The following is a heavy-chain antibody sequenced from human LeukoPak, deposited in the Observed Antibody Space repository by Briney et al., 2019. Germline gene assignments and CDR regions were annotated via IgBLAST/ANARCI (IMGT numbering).Heavy chain of an antibody. CDR1: GGSMSGYY. V-gene: IGHV4-59*08. CDR3: ARLVAYCAGDCLDY. CDR2: IYYSGST. D-gene: IGHD2-21*01. Sequence: SETLSLTCTVSGGSMSGYYWSWIRQPPGKGLEWIAYIYYSGSTSYNPSLKSRVTISVDTSKNQFSLKLSSVTAADTAVYYCARLVAYCAGDCLDYWGQGTLVTVSS. J-gene: IGHJ4*02.